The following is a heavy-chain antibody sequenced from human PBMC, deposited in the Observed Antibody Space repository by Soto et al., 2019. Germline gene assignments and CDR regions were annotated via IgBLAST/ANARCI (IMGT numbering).Heavy chain of an antibody. CDR1: GGSISSYS. V-gene: IGHV4-59*01. CDR2: IYYSGRT. D-gene: IGHD3-9*01. Sequence: SETLSVTCTVSGGSISSYSWSWIRQPPGKGLQWIGYIYYSGRTNYNPSLKSRVTISVDTSKKQISLKLSSATAADSAVYYCASGGWTYDILTGYYLWGQGTMVTVSS. J-gene: IGHJ3*01. CDR3: ASGGWTYDILTGYYL.